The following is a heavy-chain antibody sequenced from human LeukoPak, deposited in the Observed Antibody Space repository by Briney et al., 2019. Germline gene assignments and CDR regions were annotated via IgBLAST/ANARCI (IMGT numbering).Heavy chain of an antibody. J-gene: IGHJ4*02. CDR1: GLTFSGSA. CDR3: AKVLVLVSANRYYFDY. CDR2: ISGSGIST. V-gene: IGHV3-23*01. D-gene: IGHD2-15*01. Sequence: GGSLRLSCAASGLTFSGSAMSWVRQAPGKGLEWVSLISGSGISTYYADSVKGRFTISRDNSKNTLYLQMNSLRAEDTAVYYCAKVLVLVSANRYYFDYWGQGTLVTVSS.